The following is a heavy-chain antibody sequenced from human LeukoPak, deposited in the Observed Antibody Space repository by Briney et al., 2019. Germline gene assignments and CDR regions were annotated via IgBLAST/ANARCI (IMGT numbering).Heavy chain of an antibody. CDR1: GFTFSSYA. J-gene: IGHJ4*02. Sequence: GGSLRLSCAASGFTFSSYAMSWVRQAPGKGLEWVSAISGSGGSTYYADSVKGRFTISRDNSKNTLYLQMNSLRAEDTAVYYCAKPLRGVYYGSGDFDYWGQGTLVTVSS. D-gene: IGHD3-10*01. CDR2: ISGSGGST. CDR3: AKPLRGVYYGSGDFDY. V-gene: IGHV3-23*01.